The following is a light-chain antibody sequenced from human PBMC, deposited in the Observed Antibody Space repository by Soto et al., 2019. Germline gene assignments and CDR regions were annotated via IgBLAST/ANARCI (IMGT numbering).Light chain of an antibody. CDR1: QTISSW. CDR3: QHYNSYSEA. Sequence: IRMTQSPSALSGSVGDRVTITCRASQTISSWLAWYQQKPGKAPKLLIYKASTLKSGVPSRFSGSGSVTEFTLTICSLQPDDFATYYCQHYNSYSEAFAQGAKVDI. V-gene: IGKV1-5*03. CDR2: KAS. J-gene: IGKJ1*01.